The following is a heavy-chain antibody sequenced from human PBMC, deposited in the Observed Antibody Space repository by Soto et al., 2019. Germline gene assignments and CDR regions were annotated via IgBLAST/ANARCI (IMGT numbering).Heavy chain of an antibody. Sequence: GGSVRLSCAASGFSFSTHYMTWVRQTPGKGREWVSSINRDSTVIKYADSVKGRFTISRDNARNSLSLQMNSLRAEDTDVYYCLNCDYYVGPGTLVTVS. D-gene: IGHD1-1*01. V-gene: IGHV3-48*01. J-gene: IGHJ4*02. CDR2: INRDSTVI. CDR3: LNCDYY. CDR1: GFSFSTHY.